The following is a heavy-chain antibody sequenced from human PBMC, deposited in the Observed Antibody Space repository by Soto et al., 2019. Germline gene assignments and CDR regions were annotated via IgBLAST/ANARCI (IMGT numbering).Heavy chain of an antibody. CDR1: GASIIGYY. Sequence: PSETLSLTCTVSGASIIGYYCIFIRNSAGKGLEWIGRIYATGTTDYNPSLKSRVTMSVDTSKKQFSLKLRSVTAADTAVYYCVRDGTKTLRDWFDPWGQGISVTVSS. CDR2: IYATGTT. V-gene: IGHV4-4*07. D-gene: IGHD1-1*01. CDR3: VRDGTKTLRDWFDP. J-gene: IGHJ5*02.